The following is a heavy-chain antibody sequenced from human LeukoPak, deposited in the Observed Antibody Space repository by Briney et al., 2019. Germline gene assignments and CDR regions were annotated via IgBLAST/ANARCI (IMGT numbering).Heavy chain of an antibody. D-gene: IGHD3-10*01. CDR3: AKDKYYSSGTFFDY. CDR1: AFTFSSYA. J-gene: IGHJ4*02. Sequence: PGGSLRLSCAASAFTFSSYAMPWVRQAPGKGLEWVAVLSKDGSNKYYADSVKGRFTIPRDNSKNTLYLEMNSLRADDTAVYYCAKDKYYSSGTFFDYWGQGTLVTVSS. V-gene: IGHV3-30*18. CDR2: LSKDGSNK.